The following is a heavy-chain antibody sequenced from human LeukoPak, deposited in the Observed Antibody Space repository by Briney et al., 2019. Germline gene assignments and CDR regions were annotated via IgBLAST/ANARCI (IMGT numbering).Heavy chain of an antibody. CDR1: GVTGSSYW. Sequence: GGSLRLSCAASGVTGSSYWMTWVRQAPGKGLEWVATLKYDGSETYYVASVRGRFSISRDNATNSLYLQMNSLSAEDTAVYYCARDSTLSNYWGQGTLVTVSS. CDR2: LKYDGSET. V-gene: IGHV3-7*04. CDR3: ARDSTLSNY. D-gene: IGHD3-16*01. J-gene: IGHJ4*02.